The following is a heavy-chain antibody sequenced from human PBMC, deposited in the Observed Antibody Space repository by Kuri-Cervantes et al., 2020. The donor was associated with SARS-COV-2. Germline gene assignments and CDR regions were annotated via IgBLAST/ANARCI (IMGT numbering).Heavy chain of an antibody. CDR3: AREPSDYDILTGPRWPYYMDV. D-gene: IGHD3-9*01. J-gene: IGHJ6*03. CDR2: IDPSGSTT. V-gene: IGHV1-46*01. Sequence: ASVKVSCKASGYTFSSHSFHWLRQAHGQGFEWIGMIDPSGSTTTYAPNFQGRVTMTMVTSTSTFYMELSSLRSEDTAVYYCAREPSDYDILTGPRWPYYMDVWGKGTTVTVSS. CDR1: GYTFSSHS.